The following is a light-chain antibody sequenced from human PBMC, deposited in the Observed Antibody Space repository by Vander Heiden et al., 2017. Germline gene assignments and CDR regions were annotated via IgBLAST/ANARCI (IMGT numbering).Light chain of an antibody. CDR2: QDS. CDR1: RLGDKY. V-gene: IGLV3-1*01. CDR3: QEWDSSTVV. Sequence: SSELTQPPSVSVSPGQTASITCSGDRLGDKYACWYQQKPGQSLVLVIYQDSKRPAGIPERLSGSNSGTTATLTIGGTQAMDEADYYCQEWDSSTVVFGGGTKLTVL. J-gene: IGLJ2*01.